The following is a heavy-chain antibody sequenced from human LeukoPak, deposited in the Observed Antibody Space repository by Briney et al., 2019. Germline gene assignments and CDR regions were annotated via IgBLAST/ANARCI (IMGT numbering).Heavy chain of an antibody. CDR2: INEDGGEE. D-gene: IGHD2-15*01. CDR3: ARAGDGTAARDY. CDR1: GLTFSRYW. Sequence: GGSLRLSCAPSGLTFSRYWMSWVRQAPGKGLEWVANINEDGGEEYYVDSVRGRFTISRDNAKNSLYLQMNSLRAEDTAVYYCARAGDGTAARDYWGQGTLVTVSS. V-gene: IGHV3-7*01. J-gene: IGHJ4*02.